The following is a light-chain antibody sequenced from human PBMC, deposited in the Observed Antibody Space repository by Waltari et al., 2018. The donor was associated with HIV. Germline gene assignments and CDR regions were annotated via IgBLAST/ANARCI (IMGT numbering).Light chain of an antibody. CDR3: QQYFRIPPT. V-gene: IGKV4-1*01. CDR2: WAS. Sequence: DIVMTQSPDSLPVSLGERATLNCTSSRTILFSSDNRNYLAWYQQKPRQPPKLLISWASTRESGVPDRFSGSVSGTDFTLTITRLQAEDVAVYHCQQYFRIPPTFGGGTKVEIK. J-gene: IGKJ4*01. CDR1: RTILFSSDNRNY.